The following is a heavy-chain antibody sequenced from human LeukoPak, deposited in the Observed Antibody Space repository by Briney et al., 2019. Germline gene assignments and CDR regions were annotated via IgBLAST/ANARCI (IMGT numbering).Heavy chain of an antibody. J-gene: IGHJ3*02. V-gene: IGHV3-48*01. D-gene: IGHD5-12*01. CDR1: GFTFSSYT. Sequence: PGGSLRLSCAASGFTFSSYTMTWVRKAPGKGLEWVSKISSSSSTIHYADSVKGRFTISRDNAKNSLYLQMNSLRAEDTAVYYCERDSPQALAILHAFDIWGHGTMVTVSS. CDR2: ISSSSSTI. CDR3: ERDSPQALAILHAFDI.